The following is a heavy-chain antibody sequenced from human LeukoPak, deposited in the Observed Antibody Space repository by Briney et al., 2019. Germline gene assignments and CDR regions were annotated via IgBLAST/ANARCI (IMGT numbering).Heavy chain of an antibody. V-gene: IGHV3-30*03. CDR2: ISYDGSNK. D-gene: IGHD6-13*01. Sequence: GRSLRLSCAASGFTFSSYGMHWVRQAPGKGLEWVAVISYDGSNKYYADSVKGRFTISRDNAKNSLYLQMNSLRAEDTAVYYCARCSSSWFDDYWGQGTLVTVSS. CDR1: GFTFSSYG. CDR3: ARCSSSWFDDY. J-gene: IGHJ4*02.